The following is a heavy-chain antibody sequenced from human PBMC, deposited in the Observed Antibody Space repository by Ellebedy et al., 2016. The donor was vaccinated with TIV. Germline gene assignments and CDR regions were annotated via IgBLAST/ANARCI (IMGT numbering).Heavy chain of an antibody. CDR2: ISSNLHYI. CDR1: GFTFSTYT. J-gene: IGHJ4*02. Sequence: PGGSLRLSCAASGFTFSTYTVNWVRQAPGKGLEWVSSISSNLHYIHYRDSVKGRFTIARDNAKNSLSLQMGSLRAEDTAVYYCATDRGEGGLPSFFDSWGQGTLVTVST. D-gene: IGHD3-10*01. V-gene: IGHV3-21*01. CDR3: ATDRGEGGLPSFFDS.